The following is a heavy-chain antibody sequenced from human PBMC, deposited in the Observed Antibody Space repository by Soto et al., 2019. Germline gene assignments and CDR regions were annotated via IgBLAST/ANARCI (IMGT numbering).Heavy chain of an antibody. Sequence: ASVKVSCKASGGTFSSYAISWVRQAPGQGLEWMGGIIPIFGTANYAQKFQGRVTITADESTSTAYMELSSLRSEDTAVYYCARDLPDDCSSTSCLFPYYGMDVWGQGTTVTVSS. CDR2: IIPIFGTA. CDR3: ARDLPDDCSSTSCLFPYYGMDV. V-gene: IGHV1-69*13. CDR1: GGTFSSYA. J-gene: IGHJ6*02. D-gene: IGHD2-2*01.